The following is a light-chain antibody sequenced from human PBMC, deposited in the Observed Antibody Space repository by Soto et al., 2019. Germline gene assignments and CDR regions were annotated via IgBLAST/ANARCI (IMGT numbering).Light chain of an antibody. CDR1: QCVSSSY. V-gene: IGKV3-20*01. CDR2: GAS. CDR3: QQYGSSPPYT. J-gene: IGKJ2*01. Sequence: EIVLTQSPATLSLSPGERATLSCRASQCVSSSYLAWYQQKPGQAPRLLIYGASSRSTGIPDRFSGSGSGTDFTLTISRLEHDDFAVYYCQQYGSSPPYTFGQGTKLEIK.